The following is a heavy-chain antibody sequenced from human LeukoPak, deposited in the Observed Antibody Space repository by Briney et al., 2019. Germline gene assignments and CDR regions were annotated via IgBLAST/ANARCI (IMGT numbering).Heavy chain of an antibody. J-gene: IGHJ4*02. V-gene: IGHV3-53*01. CDR1: GFIVSGNY. D-gene: IGHD2-8*02. CDR3: AGSGY. Sequence: PGGSLRLSCAASGFIVSGNYMNWVRQAPGKGLEWVSVIYSGGSTYYADSVKGRFTISRDNAKNSLFLQMNSLRAEDTAVYYCAGSGYWGQGTLVTVSS. CDR2: IYSGGST.